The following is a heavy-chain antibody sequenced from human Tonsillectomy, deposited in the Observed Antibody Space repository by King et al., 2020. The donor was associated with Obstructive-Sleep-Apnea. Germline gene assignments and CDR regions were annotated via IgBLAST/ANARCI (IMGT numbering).Heavy chain of an antibody. V-gene: IGHV3-48*04. CDR2: ISSSSGTI. J-gene: IGHJ4*02. CDR1: GCTFSSYS. Sequence: VQLVESGGGLVQPWGSLRLSCEVSGCTFSSYSLNWVRQAPGKGLEWVVYISSSSGTIYYAASVKGRFTFSRDNAKNSLHRQMNSLRAEDTAVYYCAREREGHYWGQGTLVTVSS. CDR3: AREREGHY.